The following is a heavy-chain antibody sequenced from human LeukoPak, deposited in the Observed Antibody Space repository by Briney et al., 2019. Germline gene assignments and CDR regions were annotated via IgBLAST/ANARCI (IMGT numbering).Heavy chain of an antibody. D-gene: IGHD5-18*01. CDR2: ISPNSGGT. CDR1: GYTFTGYY. J-gene: IGHJ4*02. Sequence: ASVKVSCKVSGYTFTGYYMHWVRQAPGQGLEWMGWISPNSGGTNYAQKFQGRVTMTRDTSISTAYMELSRLRSDDTAVYYCARGYTAMPYYFDYWGQGTLVTVSS. CDR3: ARGYTAMPYYFDY. V-gene: IGHV1-2*02.